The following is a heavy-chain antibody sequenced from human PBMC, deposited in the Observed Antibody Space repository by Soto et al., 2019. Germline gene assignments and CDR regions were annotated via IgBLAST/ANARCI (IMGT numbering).Heavy chain of an antibody. CDR1: GGSISSGGYY. V-gene: IGHV4-31*03. CDR2: IYYSGST. CDR3: ALWFGASFHY. Sequence: QVQLQESGPGLVKPSQTLSLTCTVSGGSISSGGYYWSWIRQHPGKGLEWIGYIYYSGSTYYNPSHKRRVTISVDTSKNQFALKLSSVTAADTAVYYCALWFGASFHYWGQGTLVTVSS. J-gene: IGHJ4*02. D-gene: IGHD3-10*01.